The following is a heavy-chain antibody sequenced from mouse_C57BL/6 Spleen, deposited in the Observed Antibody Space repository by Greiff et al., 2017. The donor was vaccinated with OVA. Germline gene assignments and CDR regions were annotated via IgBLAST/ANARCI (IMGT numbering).Heavy chain of an antibody. CDR1: GYSFTGYY. D-gene: IGHD2-4*01. Sequence: VQLKESGPELVKPGASVKISCKASGYSFTGYYMNWVKQSPEKSLEWIGEINPSTGGTTYNQKFKAKATLTVDKSSSTAYMQLKSLTSEDSAVXFCARWDYDGNWYFDVWGTGTTVTVSS. CDR3: ARWDYDGNWYFDV. V-gene: IGHV1-42*01. J-gene: IGHJ1*03. CDR2: INPSTGGT.